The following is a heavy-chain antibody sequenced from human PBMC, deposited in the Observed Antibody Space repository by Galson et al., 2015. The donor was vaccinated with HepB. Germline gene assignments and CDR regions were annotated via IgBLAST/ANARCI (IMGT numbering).Heavy chain of an antibody. CDR3: AKDNVYYDSSAWDY. V-gene: IGHV3-23*01. Sequence: SLRLSCAASGFTFSSYAMNWVRQAPGKGLEWVSTMSGTHGGTSYADSVRGRFTISRDNSKNLVFLEMTGLGDEDTGVYYCAKDNVYYDSSAWDYWGQGTVVTVSS. CDR2: MSGTHGGT. J-gene: IGHJ4*02. D-gene: IGHD3-22*01. CDR1: GFTFSSYA.